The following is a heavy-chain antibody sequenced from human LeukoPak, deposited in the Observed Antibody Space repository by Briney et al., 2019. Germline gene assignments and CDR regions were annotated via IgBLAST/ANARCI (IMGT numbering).Heavy chain of an antibody. CDR2: ISGSGNTK. CDR1: GFTFSSYE. D-gene: IGHD2-15*01. V-gene: IGHV3-48*03. Sequence: GGSLRLSCAASGFTFSSYEMNWVRQAPGKGLEWVSYISGSGNTKYYAGSVKGRVTISRDNAKNSLHLQMNSLRAEDTAVYYCARKVVGGHFDYWGQGTLVTVSS. J-gene: IGHJ4*02. CDR3: ARKVVGGHFDY.